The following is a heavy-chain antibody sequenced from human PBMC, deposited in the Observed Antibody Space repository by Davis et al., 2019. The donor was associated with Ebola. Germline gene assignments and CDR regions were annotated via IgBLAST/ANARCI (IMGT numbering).Heavy chain of an antibody. V-gene: IGHV4-34*01. CDR3: ARSYYYGMDV. CDR2: INHSGST. Sequence: MPSETLSLTCAVYGGSFSGYYWSWIRQPPGKGLEWIGEINHSGSTNYNPSLKSRVTISVDTSKNQFSLKLSSVTAADTAVYYCARSYYYGMDVWGQGTLVTVSS. J-gene: IGHJ6*02. CDR1: GGSFSGYY.